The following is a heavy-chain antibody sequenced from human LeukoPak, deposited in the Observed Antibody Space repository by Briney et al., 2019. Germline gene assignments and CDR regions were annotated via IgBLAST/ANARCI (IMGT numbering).Heavy chain of an antibody. CDR1: GGSISSYY. D-gene: IGHD5-24*01. V-gene: IGHV4-4*09. J-gene: IGHJ4*02. CDR3: ARHGGRWLQPFDY. Sequence: PSETLSLTCTVSGGSISSYYWSWIRQPPGKGLEWIGYIYTSGSTNYNPSLKSRVTISVDTSKNQFSLKLSSVNAADTAVYYCARHGGRWLQPFDYWGQGTLVTVS. CDR2: IYTSGST.